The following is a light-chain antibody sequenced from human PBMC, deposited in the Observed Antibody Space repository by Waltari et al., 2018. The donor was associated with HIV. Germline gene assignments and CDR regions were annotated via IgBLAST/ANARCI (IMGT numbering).Light chain of an antibody. V-gene: IGLV1-47*01. CDR3: ATWDASLGGSYV. CDR1: TSNVGSNF. Sequence: QSVLTQPPSASGTPGQRVTISCSGTTSNVGSNFVSWYQQLPGTAPKLHIYRDNQRPSGVPARFSVSKSGASVSLAISGLRSEDEDDYYCATWDASLGGSYVFGTGTTVSVL. CDR2: RDN. J-gene: IGLJ1*01.